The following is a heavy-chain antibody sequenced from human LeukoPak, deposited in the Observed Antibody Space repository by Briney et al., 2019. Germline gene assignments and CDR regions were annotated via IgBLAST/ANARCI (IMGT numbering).Heavy chain of an antibody. Sequence: GGSLRLSCAASGFTFSSYAMSWVRQAPGKGLEWVSAISGSGGSTYHADSVKGRFTISRDNSKNTLYLQMNSLRAEDTAVYYCAKRDYSNYDLDYWGQGTLVTVSS. J-gene: IGHJ4*02. D-gene: IGHD4-11*01. CDR1: GFTFSSYA. V-gene: IGHV3-23*01. CDR3: AKRDYSNYDLDY. CDR2: ISGSGGST.